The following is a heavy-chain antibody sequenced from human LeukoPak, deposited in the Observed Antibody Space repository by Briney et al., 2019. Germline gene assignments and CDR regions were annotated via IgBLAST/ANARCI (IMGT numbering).Heavy chain of an antibody. J-gene: IGHJ6*03. D-gene: IGHD2/OR15-2a*01. Sequence: PSETLSLTCTVSGASISTYYWSWIRQPPGKGLEWIGYIYYSGSTNYNPSLKSRVTISVDTSKNQFSLKLSSVTAADTAVYYCARAGNIGYYYYYMDVWGKGTTVTVSS. CDR2: IYYSGST. V-gene: IGHV4-59*01. CDR3: ARAGNIGYYYYYMDV. CDR1: GASISTYY.